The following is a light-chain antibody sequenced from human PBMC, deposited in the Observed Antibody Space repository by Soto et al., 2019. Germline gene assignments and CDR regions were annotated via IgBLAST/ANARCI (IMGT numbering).Light chain of an antibody. J-gene: IGKJ4*01. CDR2: DAS. Sequence: IKMTQSPPLLSASVGDRVTVTGRASETISHFLNWYQQKPGKAPKLLIYDASSLQSGVPSRFSGSGSGADFTLTISSLQSEDFAIYYCQQSYRTPLTFGGRTKVDIK. CDR1: ETISHF. CDR3: QQSYRTPLT. V-gene: IGKV1-39*01.